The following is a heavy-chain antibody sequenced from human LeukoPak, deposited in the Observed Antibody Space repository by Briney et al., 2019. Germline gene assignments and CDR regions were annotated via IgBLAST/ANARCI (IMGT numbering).Heavy chain of an antibody. CDR2: ISRSSSTI. CDR3: AKDPLSSSSFDY. V-gene: IGHV3-48*01. D-gene: IGHD6-13*01. J-gene: IGHJ4*02. CDR1: GFTFSSYS. Sequence: GGSLRLSCAASGFTFSSYSMNWVRQAPGKGLEWVSYISRSSSTIYYADSVKGRFTISRDDAKNSLFLQMNSLRAEGTAVYYCAKDPLSSSSFDYWGQGTLVTVSS.